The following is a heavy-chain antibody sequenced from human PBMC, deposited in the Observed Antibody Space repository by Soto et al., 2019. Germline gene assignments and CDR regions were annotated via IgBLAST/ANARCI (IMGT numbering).Heavy chain of an antibody. D-gene: IGHD3-3*01. CDR3: ARLGTIFGVVYYYYYGMDV. J-gene: IGHJ6*02. Sequence: PGESLKISCKGSGYSFTSYWIGWVRQMPGKGLEWMGIIYPGDSDTRYSPSFQGQVTISADKSISTAYLQWSSLKASDTAMYYCARLGTIFGVVYYYYYGMDVWGQGTTVTVSS. CDR2: IYPGDSDT. V-gene: IGHV5-51*01. CDR1: GYSFTSYW.